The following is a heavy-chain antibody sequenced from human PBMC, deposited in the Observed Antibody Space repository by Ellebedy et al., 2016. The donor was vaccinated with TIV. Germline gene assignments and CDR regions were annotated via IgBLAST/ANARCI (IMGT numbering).Heavy chain of an antibody. V-gene: IGHV3-48*02. D-gene: IGHD1-26*01. J-gene: IGHJ3*02. Sequence: GGSLRLSXAASGFTFNFYSMNWVRQAAGKGLEWISYIVGTGTTTYYADSVKGRFTISRDDAKNSLYLHMNSLRDEETAVYYCSRRGNYLGDAFDIWGQGAMVIVSS. CDR2: IVGTGTTT. CDR1: GFTFNFYS. CDR3: SRRGNYLGDAFDI.